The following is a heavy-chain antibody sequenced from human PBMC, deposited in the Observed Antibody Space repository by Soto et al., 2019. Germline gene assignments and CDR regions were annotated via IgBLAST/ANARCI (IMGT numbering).Heavy chain of an antibody. Sequence: QPQLQKSGSGLVKPSQTLSLTCAVSGGSISSGGYSWSWIRQPPGKGLEWIGYIYHSGSTYYNPSLKSRVTISVDRSKNQFSLNLISVTAADTAVYYCARENNVLPGGYFDYWGQGTLVTVSS. CDR1: GGSISSGGYS. CDR2: IYHSGST. CDR3: ARENNVLPGGYFDY. D-gene: IGHD3-10*01. J-gene: IGHJ4*02. V-gene: IGHV4-30-2*01.